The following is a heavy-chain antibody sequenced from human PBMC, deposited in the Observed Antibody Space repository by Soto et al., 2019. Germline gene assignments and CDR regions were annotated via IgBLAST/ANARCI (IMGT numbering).Heavy chain of an antibody. D-gene: IGHD6-19*01. J-gene: IGHJ5*02. CDR1: GLSITDSEMG. V-gene: IGHV2-26*01. Sequence: QVTLKESGPVLVKPTETLTLRCTVSGLSITDSEMGVSWIRQPPGQPLEWLAHIDSSGEKSYRTFLKSRLAISEDTSKSQIVLTMTNMDPADTATYYCARRHLAVAVSPWFDPWGQGIPVTDSS. CDR2: IDSSGEK. CDR3: ARRHLAVAVSPWFDP.